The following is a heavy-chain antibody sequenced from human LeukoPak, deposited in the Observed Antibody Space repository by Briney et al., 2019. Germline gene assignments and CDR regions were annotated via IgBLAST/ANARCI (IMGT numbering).Heavy chain of an antibody. D-gene: IGHD3-10*01. CDR1: GFTFSSYA. V-gene: IGHV3-23*01. Sequence: EGSLRLSCAASGFTFSSYAMSWVRQAPGKGLEWVSAISGSGGSTYYADSVKGRFTISRDNSKNTLYLQMNSLRAEDTAVYYCAKWAGYYYGSGRYFDYWGQGTLVTVSS. CDR2: ISGSGGST. J-gene: IGHJ4*02. CDR3: AKWAGYYYGSGRYFDY.